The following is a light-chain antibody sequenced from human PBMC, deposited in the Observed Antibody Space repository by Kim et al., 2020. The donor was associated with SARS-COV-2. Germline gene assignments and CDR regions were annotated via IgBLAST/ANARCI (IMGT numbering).Light chain of an antibody. J-gene: IGKJ1*01. Sequence: SASIVDRVTITCRASQTISDYLAWYQQKPGKAPKLLIYDASSLESGVPSRFSGSGSGTEFTLTISSLQPDDIATYHCQQYNSYWTFGQGTKVDIK. V-gene: IGKV1-5*01. CDR2: DAS. CDR3: QQYNSYWT. CDR1: QTISDY.